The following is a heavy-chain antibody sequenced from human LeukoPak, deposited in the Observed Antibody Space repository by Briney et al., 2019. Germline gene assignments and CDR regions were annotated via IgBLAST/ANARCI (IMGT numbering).Heavy chain of an antibody. CDR2: ISAYNGNT. J-gene: IGHJ5*02. Sequence: ASVKVSCKASGYTFTSYGISWVRQAPGQGLEWMGWISAYNGNTNYAQKLQGRVTMTTDTSTSTAYMELRSLRSDDTAVYYCARDGRQQLVHNWFDPWGQGTLVTVSS. D-gene: IGHD6-13*01. CDR3: ARDGRQQLVHNWFDP. V-gene: IGHV1-18*04. CDR1: GYTFTSYG.